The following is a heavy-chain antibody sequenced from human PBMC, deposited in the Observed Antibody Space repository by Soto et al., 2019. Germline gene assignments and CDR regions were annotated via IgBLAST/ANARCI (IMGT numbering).Heavy chain of an antibody. CDR3: ARDPADIVVVVAATGGFDY. J-gene: IGHJ4*02. CDR1: GFTFSSYG. V-gene: IGHV3-33*01. D-gene: IGHD2-15*01. CDR2: IWYDGSNK. Sequence: GGSLRLSCAASGFTFSSYGMHWVRQAPGKGLEWVAVIWYDGSNKYYADSVKGRFTISRDNSKNTLYLQMNSLRAEDTAVYYCARDPADIVVVVAATGGFDYWGQGTLVTVSS.